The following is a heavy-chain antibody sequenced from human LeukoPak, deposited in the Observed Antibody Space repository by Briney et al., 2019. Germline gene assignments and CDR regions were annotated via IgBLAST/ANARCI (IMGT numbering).Heavy chain of an antibody. D-gene: IGHD3-22*01. J-gene: IGHJ1*01. CDR2: IKSDGKT. Sequence: PGESLRLSCAASGFTFSSYWMHWVRQAPGKGLMWVSRIKSDGKTNYADSVKGRFTISRDNAKNTVSLQMNSLRAEDTGVYYCARAPSEIGGYYPEYFRHWGQGTLVTVSS. V-gene: IGHV3-74*01. CDR3: ARAPSEIGGYYPEYFRH. CDR1: GFTFSSYW.